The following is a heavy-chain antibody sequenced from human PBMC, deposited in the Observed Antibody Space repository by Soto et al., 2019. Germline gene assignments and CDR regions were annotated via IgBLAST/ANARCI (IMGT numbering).Heavy chain of an antibody. CDR2: ISGSGGTT. CDR1: GFTFSSYA. Sequence: PGGSLRLSCAASGFTFSSYAMRWVRQAPGKGLEWVSAISGSGGTTYYADSVKGRFTISRDNSKNTLYLQMNSLRAEDTAVYYCARDLAPKTGTNWFDPWGQGTLVTVSS. D-gene: IGHD1-7*01. V-gene: IGHV3-23*01. CDR3: ARDLAPKTGTNWFDP. J-gene: IGHJ5*02.